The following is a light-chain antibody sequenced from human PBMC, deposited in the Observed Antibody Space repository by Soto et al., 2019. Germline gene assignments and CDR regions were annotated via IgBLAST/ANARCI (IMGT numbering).Light chain of an antibody. J-gene: IGKJ4*01. CDR1: QGISSY. CDR2: AAS. V-gene: IGKV1-9*01. Sequence: IQLTQSPTPPSASVRDRNTNTFPASQGISSYLAWYQQKPGKAPNLLIYAASTLQSGVPSRFSGGGSGTDFTLTISSLQPEDFATYHCQQLSSYPATFGGGTKVDIK. CDR3: QQLSSYPAT.